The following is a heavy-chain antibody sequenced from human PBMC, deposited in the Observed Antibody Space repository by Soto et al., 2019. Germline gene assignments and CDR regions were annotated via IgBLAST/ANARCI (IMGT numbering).Heavy chain of an antibody. J-gene: IGHJ4*02. CDR2: ISGSGGST. D-gene: IGHD4-17*01. Sequence: GGSLRLSCAASGFTFSGYAMSWVRQAPGKGLEWVSAISGSGGSTYYADSVKGRFTISRDNSKNTLYLQMNSLRAEDTAVYYCAKYQARYGDHDYFDYWGQGSLVTVSS. CDR1: GFTFSGYA. V-gene: IGHV3-23*01. CDR3: AKYQARYGDHDYFDY.